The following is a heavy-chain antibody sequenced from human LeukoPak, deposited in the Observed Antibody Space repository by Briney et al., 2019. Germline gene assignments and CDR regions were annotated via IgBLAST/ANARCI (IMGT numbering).Heavy chain of an antibody. J-gene: IGHJ3*02. CDR3: GRMIGDDAFDI. Sequence: KPSETLSLTCTVSGCSISSSSYYWDWIRQPPGKGLEWIGTIYYSGTTYYNPAIESRITISVDTSRNQFSLKLSSVTATDTAVYYCGRMIGDDAFDIWGEGTMVAVSS. CDR2: IYYSGTT. V-gene: IGHV4-39*01. D-gene: IGHD3-22*01. CDR1: GCSISSSSYY.